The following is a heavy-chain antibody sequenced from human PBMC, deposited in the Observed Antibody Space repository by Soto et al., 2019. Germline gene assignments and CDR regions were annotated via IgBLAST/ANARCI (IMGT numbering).Heavy chain of an antibody. CDR2: ISQSGNT. CDR1: SGSFSGYY. CDR3: ARAPKVSGSSQTRPDF. Sequence: PSDTLSLTCPIYSGSFSGYYWSWIRQPPGKGLEWIGEISQSGNTSYSPSLKSRVSISIDTSKKQFSLNRASVSAADTAVYYCARAPKVSGSSQTRPDFWGQGTLVTVSS. V-gene: IGHV4-34*01. J-gene: IGHJ4*02. D-gene: IGHD6-6*01.